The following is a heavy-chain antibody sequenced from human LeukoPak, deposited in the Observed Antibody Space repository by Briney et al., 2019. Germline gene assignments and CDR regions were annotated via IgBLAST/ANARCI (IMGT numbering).Heavy chain of an antibody. CDR3: ARDPGWGTLDY. D-gene: IGHD3-16*01. CDR2: INIDGSQR. V-gene: IGHV3-7*03. J-gene: IGHJ4*02. Sequence: GGFLRLSCAASGFSFSSTWMTWVRQTPGKGLELVSNINIDGSQRYHAYSVEGRFSISRDNVKNTLYLQMSSLRVEDTAVYYCARDPGWGTLDYWGQGALVIVSS. CDR1: GFSFSSTW.